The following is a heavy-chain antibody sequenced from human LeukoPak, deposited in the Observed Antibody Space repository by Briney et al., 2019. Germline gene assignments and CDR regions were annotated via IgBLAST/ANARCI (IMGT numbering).Heavy chain of an antibody. V-gene: IGHV3-30*18. D-gene: IGHD3-10*01. CDR3: AKGLRWFGDFYFNFFDY. Sequence: HSGRSLRLSCAASGFNFMTYGMHWVRQAPGKGLEWVAFISYDGGKRFFGESVKGRFTIARDNSENTVSLQMNTLKTEDTAVYYCAKGLRWFGDFYFNFFDYWGQGILVTVSS. J-gene: IGHJ4*02. CDR1: GFNFMTYG. CDR2: ISYDGGKR.